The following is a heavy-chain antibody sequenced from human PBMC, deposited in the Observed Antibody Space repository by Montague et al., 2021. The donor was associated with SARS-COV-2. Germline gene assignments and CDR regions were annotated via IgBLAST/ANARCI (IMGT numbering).Heavy chain of an antibody. J-gene: IGHJ4*02. Sequence: SETLSLTCAVYGGSFSSHSWCWSRQSPGPGLELIGESGESRSTNYNPSLKSRVTISVDTSKNQFSLNLKSVTAADTAVYYCARGTLSVKVGVVVFLGGIYYFDSWGQGTLVAVSS. D-gene: IGHD3-16*01. CDR1: GGSFSSHS. CDR3: ARGTLSVKVGVVVFLGGIYYFDS. V-gene: IGHV4-34*01. CDR2: SGESRST.